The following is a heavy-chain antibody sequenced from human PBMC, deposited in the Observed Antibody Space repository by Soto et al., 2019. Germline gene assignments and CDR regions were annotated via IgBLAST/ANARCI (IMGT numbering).Heavy chain of an antibody. V-gene: IGHV1-18*01. Sequence: ASVNVCCKASGYTFTSYGSSWVRQAPGQGLEWMGWISAYNGNTNYAQKLQGRVTMTTDTSTSTAYMELRSLRSDDTAVYYCARERVRWFGVLLRYDYYYYGMYVSGQGTTVIVSS. J-gene: IGHJ6*02. CDR2: ISAYNGNT. D-gene: IGHD3-10*01. CDR3: ARERVRWFGVLLRYDYYYYGMYV. CDR1: GYTFTSYG.